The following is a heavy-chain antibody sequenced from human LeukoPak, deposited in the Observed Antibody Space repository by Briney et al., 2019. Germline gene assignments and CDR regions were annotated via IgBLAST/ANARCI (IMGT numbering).Heavy chain of an antibody. CDR1: GGPINTHY. J-gene: IGHJ5*02. V-gene: IGHV4-59*11. Sequence: PSETLSLTCSVSGGPINTHYWTWIRQPPGKGLEWTGHIFYTGSSNYNPSLKSRVRISLDRSKNHLSMRLTSVTAADTAVYYCARAGPWQIDPWGQGTLVTVSS. D-gene: IGHD3-10*01. CDR3: ARAGPWQIDP. CDR2: IFYTGSS.